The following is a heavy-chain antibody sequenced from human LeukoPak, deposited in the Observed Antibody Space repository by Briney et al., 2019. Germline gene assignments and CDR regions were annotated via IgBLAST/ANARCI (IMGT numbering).Heavy chain of an antibody. Sequence: GGSLRLSCAASGFTFSSYGINWVRQAPGKGLEWVSYISSSSSTIYYADSVKGRFTISRDNSKNTLYLQMNSLRAEDTAVYYCAKDTASSWWYFDLWGRGTLVTVSS. CDR2: ISSSSSTI. CDR1: GFTFSSYG. J-gene: IGHJ2*01. CDR3: AKDTASSWWYFDL. D-gene: IGHD5-18*01. V-gene: IGHV3-48*01.